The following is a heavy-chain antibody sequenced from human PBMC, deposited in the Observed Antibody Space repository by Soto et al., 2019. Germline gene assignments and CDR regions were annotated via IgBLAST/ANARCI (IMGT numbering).Heavy chain of an antibody. CDR3: ARVSWREKYGMDV. V-gene: IGHV3-11*01. J-gene: IGHJ6*02. Sequence: GPQGLSCAASGCTFRDSYVSWISKAPGKGLEWISYITFSGNTVYYADSLKGRFTISRDNAKNSLYLQMNRLRAEDTAVYYCARVSWREKYGMDVWVQGTTVTGSS. CDR1: GCTFRDSY. CDR2: ITFSGNTV.